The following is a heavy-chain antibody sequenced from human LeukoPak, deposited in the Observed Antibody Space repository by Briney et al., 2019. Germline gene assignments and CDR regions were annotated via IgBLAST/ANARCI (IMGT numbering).Heavy chain of an antibody. CDR3: AREKSEAGVRGAIISGAFDS. CDR2: IFYSGST. D-gene: IGHD3-10*01. J-gene: IGHJ4*02. V-gene: IGHV4-59*01. CDR1: GGSINYYY. Sequence: SETLSLTCTVSGGSINYYYWSWIRQAPGKGLEWIGDIFYSGSTNYNPSLKGRVTISVDTSNNQFSLKLSSATAADTAVYYCAREKSEAGVRGAIISGAFDSWGQGTLVTVSS.